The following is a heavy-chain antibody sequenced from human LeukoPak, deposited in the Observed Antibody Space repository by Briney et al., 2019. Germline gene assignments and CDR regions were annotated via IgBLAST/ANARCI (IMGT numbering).Heavy chain of an antibody. J-gene: IGHJ4*02. V-gene: IGHV4-31*03. CDR3: ARGLRPPESSGWYDY. D-gene: IGHD6-19*01. CDR2: IYYSGST. Sequence: PSETLSLTCTVSGGSISSGGYYWSWIRQHPGKGLEWIGYIYYSGSTYYNPSLKSRVTISVDTSKNQFSLKLSSVTAADTAVYYCARGLRPPESSGWYDYWGQGTLVTVSS. CDR1: GGSISSGGYY.